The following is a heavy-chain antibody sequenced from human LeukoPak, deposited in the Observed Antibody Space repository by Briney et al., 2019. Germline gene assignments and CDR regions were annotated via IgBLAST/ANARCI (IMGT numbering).Heavy chain of an antibody. CDR1: GYTFTIYG. Sequence: ASVTVSFTASGYTFTIYGISWVRQAPGQGLEWMGWISAYNGNTNYAQKLQGRVTMTTDTSTSTAYMELRSLRSDDTAVYYCARKKAGTWGNYFDPWGQGTLVTVSS. CDR3: ARKKAGTWGNYFDP. V-gene: IGHV1-18*04. CDR2: ISAYNGNT. D-gene: IGHD3-10*01. J-gene: IGHJ5*02.